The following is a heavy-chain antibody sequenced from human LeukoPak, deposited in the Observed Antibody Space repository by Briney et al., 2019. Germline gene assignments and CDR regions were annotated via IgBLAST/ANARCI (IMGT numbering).Heavy chain of an antibody. Sequence: SETLSRTCAVYGGSFSDYYWSWLRQPPGKGLEWIGEVNHSGSTNYNPSLKSRITISVDTSKNQFSLKLSSVTAADTAVYYCAARLWFGELSANWFDPWGQGTLVTVSS. J-gene: IGHJ5*02. D-gene: IGHD3-10*01. CDR1: GGSFSDYY. CDR2: VNHSGST. CDR3: AARLWFGELSANWFDP. V-gene: IGHV4-34*01.